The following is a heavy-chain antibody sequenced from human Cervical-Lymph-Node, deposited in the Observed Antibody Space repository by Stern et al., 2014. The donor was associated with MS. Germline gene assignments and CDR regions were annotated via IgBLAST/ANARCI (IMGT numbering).Heavy chain of an antibody. J-gene: IGHJ5*02. V-gene: IGHV5-51*01. D-gene: IGHD3-16*01. CDR2: IHPGHADI. Sequence: EVQLVQSEAEVKKPGESLKLSCKASGYTFINYWIGWVRQVPGKGLEWMGRIHPGHADIRYIPSFQGQVSISADKASSTAYLQWSSLKASDTGMYYCARRGFGIDGRCYAEGWLAPWGQGTLVTVSS. CDR1: GYTFINYW. CDR3: ARRGFGIDGRCYAEGWLAP.